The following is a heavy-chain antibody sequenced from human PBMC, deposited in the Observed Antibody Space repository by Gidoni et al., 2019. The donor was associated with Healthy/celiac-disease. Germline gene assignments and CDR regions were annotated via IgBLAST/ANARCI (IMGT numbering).Heavy chain of an antibody. CDR3: ARVSSSDQYYFDY. D-gene: IGHD6-19*01. V-gene: IGHV1-69*04. CDR2: IIPILGIA. Sequence: QVQLVQSGAEVKEPGSAVKVSCTASGGTFSSYAISWVRQAPGQGREWMGRIIPILGIANYAQKFQGRVTITADKSTSTAYMELSSLRSEDTAVYYCARVSSSDQYYFDYWGQGTLVTVSS. CDR1: GGTFSSYA. J-gene: IGHJ4*02.